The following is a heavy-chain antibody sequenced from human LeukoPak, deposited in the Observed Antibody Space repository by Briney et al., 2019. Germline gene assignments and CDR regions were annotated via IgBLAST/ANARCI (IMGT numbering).Heavy chain of an antibody. J-gene: IGHJ4*02. D-gene: IGHD1-26*01. CDR1: GFTFSTFA. V-gene: IGHV3-23*01. CDR3: ARDLGATIFDFDY. Sequence: GGSLRLSCAASGFTFSTFAMTWVRQAPGKGLEWVSALTGSGATTYYADSVRGRFTISRDNPKNTLYLQMNSLRVEDTAVYYCARDLGATIFDFDYWGQGTLVTVSS. CDR2: LTGSGATT.